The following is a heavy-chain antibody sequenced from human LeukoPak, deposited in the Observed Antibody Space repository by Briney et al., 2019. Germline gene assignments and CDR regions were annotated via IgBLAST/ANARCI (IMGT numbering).Heavy chain of an antibody. CDR3: ARKLSTTGPVDY. V-gene: IGHV4-4*09. D-gene: IGHD1-1*01. J-gene: IGHJ4*02. CDR1: GGSISSYY. CDR2: IYTSEST. Sequence: PSETQSLTCTVSGGSISSYYWSWIRQPPGKGLEWIGYIYTSESTNYNPSLKSRVTISVDTSKNQFSLKLSSVTAADTAVYYCARKLSTTGPVDYWGQGTLVTVSS.